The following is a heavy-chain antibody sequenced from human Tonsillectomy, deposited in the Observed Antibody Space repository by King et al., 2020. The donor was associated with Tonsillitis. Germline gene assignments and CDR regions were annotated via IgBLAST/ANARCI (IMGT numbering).Heavy chain of an antibody. CDR3: AKLIGGWSRGRAGDDSGFDS. D-gene: IGHD6-19*01. CDR1: GFTFSNYV. CDR2: ISASGGST. V-gene: IGHV3-23*04. J-gene: IGHJ4*02. Sequence: EVQLVESGGGLVQPGRSLRLSCAASGFTFSNYVMTWVRQTPGKGLEWVLSISASGGSTDYADSVKGRFIISRDNSKSMLYLRMNSLRAEDTAVYYCAKLIGGWSRGRAGDDSGFDSWGQGTPVTVSS.